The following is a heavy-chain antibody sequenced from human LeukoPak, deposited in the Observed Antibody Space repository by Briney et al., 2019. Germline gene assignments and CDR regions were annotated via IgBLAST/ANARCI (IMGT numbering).Heavy chain of an antibody. CDR1: GFTFDDYA. V-gene: IGHV3-43*02. Sequence: GGSLRLSCAASGFTFDDYAMHWVRQAPGKGLTWVSLISGDGGSTNYADSVKGRFTISRDNSKNSLYLQMNSLRTEDTAFYYCAKERVYGYGVDYWGQGTLVTVSS. D-gene: IGHD5-18*01. J-gene: IGHJ4*02. CDR2: ISGDGGST. CDR3: AKERVYGYGVDY.